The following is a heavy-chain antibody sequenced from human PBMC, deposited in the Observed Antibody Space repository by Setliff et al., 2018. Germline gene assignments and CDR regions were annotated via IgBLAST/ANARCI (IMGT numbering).Heavy chain of an antibody. J-gene: IGHJ6*03. CDR2: ISSSSSTI. D-gene: IGHD1-26*01. CDR3: ARDQVGATYYPYYYYYYMDV. Sequence: GGSLRLSCAASGFTFSAHYMDGLRQAPGKGRDWVSYISSSSSTIYYADSVKGRFTISRDNAKNSLYLQMDSLRAEDTAVYYCARDQVGATYYPYYYYYYMDVWGKGTTVTVSS. CDR1: GFTFSAHY. V-gene: IGHV3-48*01.